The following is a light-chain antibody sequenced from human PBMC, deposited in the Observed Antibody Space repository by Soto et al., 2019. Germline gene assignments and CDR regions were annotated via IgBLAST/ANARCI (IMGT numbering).Light chain of an antibody. CDR3: QQIYSSNT. Sequence: DNQMTQSPSSLSASVGDRVTITCRASQSISSYLNWYQQKPGKAPKVLISAASNLQSGVASRFSGSGSGTDFTLTISSLQHDDFATYYCQQIYSSNTFGGWTKVEIK. J-gene: IGKJ4*01. CDR2: AAS. V-gene: IGKV1-39*01. CDR1: QSISSY.